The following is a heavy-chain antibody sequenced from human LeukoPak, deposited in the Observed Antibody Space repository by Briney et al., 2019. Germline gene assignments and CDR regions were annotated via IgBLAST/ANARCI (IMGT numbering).Heavy chain of an antibody. Sequence: PGESLKISCKGSGYSFTSYWIGWVRQMPGKGLEWMGIIYPGGSDTRYSPSFQGQVTISADKSISTAYLQWSSLKASDTAMYYCARAGYYDSSGQYYFDYWGQGTLVTVSS. CDR2: IYPGGSDT. CDR1: GYSFTSYW. CDR3: ARAGYYDSSGQYYFDY. J-gene: IGHJ4*02. D-gene: IGHD3-22*01. V-gene: IGHV5-51*03.